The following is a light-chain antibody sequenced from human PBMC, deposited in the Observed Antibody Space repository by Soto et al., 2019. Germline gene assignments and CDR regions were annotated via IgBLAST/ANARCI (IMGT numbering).Light chain of an antibody. Sequence: DLQMTQSPSSLSASVGDRVTITCRASQSIRNYLNWYQQKLGKAPKLLIYGASSLQSGVPSRFSGSGSGTDFTLTISTLQPEDSATYFCQESSSVPFAFGGGTKLEIK. CDR3: QESSSVPFA. J-gene: IGKJ4*01. CDR1: QSIRNY. CDR2: GAS. V-gene: IGKV1-39*01.